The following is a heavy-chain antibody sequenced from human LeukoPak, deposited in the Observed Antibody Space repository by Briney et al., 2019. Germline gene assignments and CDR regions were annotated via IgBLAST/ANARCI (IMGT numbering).Heavy chain of an antibody. V-gene: IGHV4-4*07. D-gene: IGHD2-2*01. J-gene: IGHJ4*02. CDR1: GGSISSYY. Sequence: SETLSLTCTVSGGSISSYYWSWIRQPAGKGLEWIGRIYTSGSTNYNPSLKSRVTMSVDTSKNQFSLKLSSVTAADTAVYYCARVDCSSTSCWLSYWGQGTLVTVSS. CDR2: IYTSGST. CDR3: ARVDCSSTSCWLSY.